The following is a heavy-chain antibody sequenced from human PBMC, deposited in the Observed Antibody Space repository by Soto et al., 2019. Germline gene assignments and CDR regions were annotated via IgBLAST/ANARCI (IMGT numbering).Heavy chain of an antibody. D-gene: IGHD5-12*01. J-gene: IGHJ4*02. V-gene: IGHV4-4*07. CDR3: AREGSYSAYNFAHGIQLWSFDF. Sequence: ATLSITFTVSGGSINTFYWSWVRQPAGKGLEWIGRIFSSGSTSFNPSLESRVAMSVDTSKNHFSLNLSSVTAADMAVYYCAREGSYSAYNFAHGIQLWSFDFWGQGALVTVSS. CDR1: GGSINTFY. CDR2: IFSSGST.